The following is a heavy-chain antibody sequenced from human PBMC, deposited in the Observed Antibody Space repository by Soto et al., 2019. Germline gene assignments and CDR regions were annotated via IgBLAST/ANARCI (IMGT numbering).Heavy chain of an antibody. CDR2: IYYSGST. V-gene: IGHV4-31*03. CDR1: GGSISSGGYY. CDR3: ARNPALVPAAIPGWFDP. Sequence: SETLSLTCTVSGGSISSGGYYWSWIRQHPGKGLEWIGYIYYSGSTYYNPSLKSRVTISVDTSKNQFSLKLSSVTAADTAVYYCARNPALVPAAIPGWFDPWGQGTLVTVSS. D-gene: IGHD2-2*02. J-gene: IGHJ5*02.